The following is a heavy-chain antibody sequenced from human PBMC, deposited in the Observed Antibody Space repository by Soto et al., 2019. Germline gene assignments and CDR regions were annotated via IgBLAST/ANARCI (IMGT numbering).Heavy chain of an antibody. D-gene: IGHD3-10*01. CDR2: INPSGGST. V-gene: IGHV1-46*01. CDR1: GYTFTSYY. J-gene: IGHJ6*02. Sequence: GASVKVSCKASGYTFTSYYMHWVRQAPGQGLEWMGIINPSGGSTSYAQKFQGRVTMTRDTSTSTVYMELSSLRSEDTAVYYCASAVWFGGFDYYYGMDVWGQGTTVTVSS. CDR3: ASAVWFGGFDYYYGMDV.